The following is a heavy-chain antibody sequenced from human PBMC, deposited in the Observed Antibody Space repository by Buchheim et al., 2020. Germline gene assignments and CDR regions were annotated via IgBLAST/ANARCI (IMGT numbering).Heavy chain of an antibody. V-gene: IGHV4-61*02. CDR2: IYTSGST. CDR1: GGSISSGSYY. J-gene: IGHJ6*02. D-gene: IGHD3-3*01. CDR3: ARTQPLRFKTTPLITYGMDV. Sequence: QVQLQESGPGLVKPSQTLSLTCTVSGGSISSGSYYWSWIRQPAGKGLEWIGRIYTSGSTNYNPSLKSRVTISVDTSKNQFSLKLSSVTAADTAVYYCARTQPLRFKTTPLITYGMDVWGQGTT.